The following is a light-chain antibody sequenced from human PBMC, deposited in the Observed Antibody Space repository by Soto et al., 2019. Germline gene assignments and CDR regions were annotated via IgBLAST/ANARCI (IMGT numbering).Light chain of an antibody. Sequence: QSALTQPASVSGSPGQSITISCSGTSSDVGGYDYVSWYQQHPGKAPKLIIFDVSNRPSGVSNRFSGSKSGNMASLTVSGLQAEDEADHYCSSYTSSSILVFGGGTKLTVL. J-gene: IGLJ2*01. V-gene: IGLV2-14*01. CDR2: DVS. CDR3: SSYTSSSILV. CDR1: SSDVGGYDY.